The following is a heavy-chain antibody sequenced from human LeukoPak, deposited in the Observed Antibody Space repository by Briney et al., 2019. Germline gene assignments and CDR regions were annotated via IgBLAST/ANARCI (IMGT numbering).Heavy chain of an antibody. J-gene: IGHJ4*02. CDR1: GFTFGDYA. V-gene: IGHV3-49*04. Sequence: PGGSLRLSCTASGFTFGDYAMSWVRQAPGKGLEWVGFIRNKAYGGTTEYAASVKGRFTISRDDSKSIAYLQMNSLKTEDTAVYYCMAAAGIIDYWGQGTLVTVSS. D-gene: IGHD6-13*01. CDR3: MAAAGIIDY. CDR2: IRNKAYGGTT.